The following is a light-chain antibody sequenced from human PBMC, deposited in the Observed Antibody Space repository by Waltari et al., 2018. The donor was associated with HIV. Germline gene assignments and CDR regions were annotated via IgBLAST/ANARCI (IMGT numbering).Light chain of an antibody. CDR3: CSYVETYILI. J-gene: IGLJ2*01. V-gene: IGLV2-11*01. CDR1: SSDVGGYDY. Sequence: QSALTQPRSVSGSPGQSIIISCTGTSSDVGGYDYISWYQQHPGKVPKLIIYDVNKRPSGVPDRFSASKSGNTVSLTISGLQAEDEADYYCCSYVETYILIFGGGTKVTVL. CDR2: DVN.